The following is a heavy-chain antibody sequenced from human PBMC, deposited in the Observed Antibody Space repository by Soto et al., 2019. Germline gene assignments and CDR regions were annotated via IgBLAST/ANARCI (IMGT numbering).Heavy chain of an antibody. CDR1: GFTFSTYA. V-gene: IGHV3-23*01. CDR2: ISASGGST. Sequence: ESGGGLVQPGGSLRLSCAAYGFTFSTYAMSWVRQAPGKGLEWVSGISASGGSTYYADSVRGRFTISRDNSKNTLYVEMNSLRADDTAVYYCAKGHAEVAGTTDCWGQGTLVTVSS. D-gene: IGHD6-19*01. J-gene: IGHJ4*02. CDR3: AKGHAEVAGTTDC.